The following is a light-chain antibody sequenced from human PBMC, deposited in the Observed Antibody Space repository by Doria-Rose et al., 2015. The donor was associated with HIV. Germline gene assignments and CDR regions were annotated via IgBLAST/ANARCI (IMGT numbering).Light chain of an antibody. CDR2: WAS. CDR1: QSLLYSSKHY. V-gene: IGKV4-1*01. CDR3: QQYYDTPS. Sequence: DIRVTQSTESLGMTLGERAILNCKSNQSLLYSSKHYLAWYQQKPGQPPKLLIYWASTRQSGVPARFSGSGSGTDFTLTISSLEAEDVAVYYCQQYYDTPSFGPGTTVDI. J-gene: IGKJ3*01.